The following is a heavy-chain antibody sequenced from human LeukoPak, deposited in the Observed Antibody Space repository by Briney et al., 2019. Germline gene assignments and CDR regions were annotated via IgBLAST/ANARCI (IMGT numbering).Heavy chain of an antibody. CDR3: ARLPYSSGWDEIVGDYGMDV. CDR1: GGSISSYY. D-gene: IGHD6-19*01. J-gene: IGHJ6*02. V-gene: IGHV4-59*01. CDR2: IYYSGST. Sequence: SETLSLTCTVSGGSISSYYWSWIRQPPGKGLEWIGYIYYSGSTNYNPSLKSRVTISVDTSKNQFSLKLSSVTAADTAVYYCARLPYSSGWDEIVGDYGMDVWGQGTTVTVSS.